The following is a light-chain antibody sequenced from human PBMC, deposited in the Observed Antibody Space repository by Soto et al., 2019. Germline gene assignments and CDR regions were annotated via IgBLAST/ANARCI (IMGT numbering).Light chain of an antibody. CDR1: QGINNY. J-gene: IGKJ4*01. CDR2: AAS. CDR3: QQLNGYPLT. V-gene: IGKV1-9*01. Sequence: TQLTQSPSSLSASVGDRVTITCRASQGINNYLVWFQQKPGKAPKLLIYAASTLQGGVPSRFSGSGSGTDFTLTISSLQPEDFATYYCQQLNGYPLTFGGGTKVDIK.